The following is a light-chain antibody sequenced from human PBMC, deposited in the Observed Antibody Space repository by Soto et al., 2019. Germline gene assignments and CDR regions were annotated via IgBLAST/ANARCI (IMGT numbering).Light chain of an antibody. CDR1: QGISSW. CDR3: QQYDNWPRT. CDR2: GAS. J-gene: IGKJ1*01. V-gene: IGKV3D-15*01. Sequence: MTQSPSSVSASVGDRVTITCRASQGISSWLAWYQQKPGQAPRLLIYGASRRATGIPDRYSGSGSGTEFTLTISSLKSEDFAVYYCQQYDNWPRTFGQGTKVDIK.